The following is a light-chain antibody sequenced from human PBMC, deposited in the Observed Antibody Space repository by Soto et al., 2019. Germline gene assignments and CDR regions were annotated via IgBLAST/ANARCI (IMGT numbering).Light chain of an antibody. J-gene: IGKJ2*01. CDR1: QSVSSN. CDR3: QQYNNWPFT. CDR2: GAS. V-gene: IGKV3-15*01. Sequence: EIVMTQSPATLSVSAGERATLSCRASQSVSSNLAWYQHKPGQAPRLLIYGASARATGMPARFSGSGSGTEFTLTISSLQSEDFAVYSCQQYNNWPFTFGQGTKLEIK.